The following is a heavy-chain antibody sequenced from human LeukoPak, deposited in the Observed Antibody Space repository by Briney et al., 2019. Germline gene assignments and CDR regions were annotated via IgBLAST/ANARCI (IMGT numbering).Heavy chain of an antibody. Sequence: SETLSLTCAVSGYSISSGDYWGWIRQSPGKGLEWIGNIFHSGSTYHNPSLKSRVTISVDTSKSEFSLKLSSVTAADTAVYYCARGIYYLIEYWGQGTLVTVSS. J-gene: IGHJ4*02. CDR2: IFHSGST. D-gene: IGHD3-10*01. CDR3: ARGIYYLIEY. V-gene: IGHV4-38-2*01. CDR1: GYSISSGDY.